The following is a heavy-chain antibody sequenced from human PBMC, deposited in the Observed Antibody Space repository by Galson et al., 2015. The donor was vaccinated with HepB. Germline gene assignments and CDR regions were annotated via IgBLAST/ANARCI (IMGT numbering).Heavy chain of an antibody. J-gene: IGHJ4*02. D-gene: IGHD5-12*01. CDR3: AKGVDIVATIWPLWHY. CDR2: ISGSGGST. Sequence: SLRLSCAASGFTLSSYAMSWVRQAPGKGLEWVSAISGSGGSTYYADSVKGRFTISRDNSKNTLYLQMNSLRAEDTAVYYCAKGVDIVATIWPLWHYWGQGTLVTVSS. CDR1: GFTLSSYA. V-gene: IGHV3-23*01.